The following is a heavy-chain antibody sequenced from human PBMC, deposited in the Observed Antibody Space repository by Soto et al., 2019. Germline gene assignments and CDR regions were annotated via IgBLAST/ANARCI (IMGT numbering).Heavy chain of an antibody. Sequence: ASVKVSCKASGYDFTTYGISWVRQAPGQGLEWMGWISTYNNNTKYTQKLQGRVAMTTDTSTTTAYMELRSLTSDDTAMYYCAREGGSRSWYGVGYYYYGMDVWGQGTTVTVSS. CDR2: ISTYNNNT. CDR1: GYDFTTYG. V-gene: IGHV1-18*04. CDR3: AREGGSRSWYGVGYYYYGMDV. D-gene: IGHD6-13*01. J-gene: IGHJ6*02.